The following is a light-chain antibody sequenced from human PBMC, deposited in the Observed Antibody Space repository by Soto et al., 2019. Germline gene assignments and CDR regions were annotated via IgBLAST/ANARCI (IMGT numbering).Light chain of an antibody. V-gene: IGLV2-8*01. CDR3: SSYAGSSNLV. CDR2: EVS. CDR1: SSDVGGYNY. J-gene: IGLJ3*02. Sequence: QSALTQPPSASGSPGQSVTISCTGTSSDVGGYNYVSWYQQHPGKAPKLMIYEVSKRPSGVPDLFSGSNAGNTASLTVCGHEDEDAADYYRSSYAGSSNLVFGGGTKLTVL.